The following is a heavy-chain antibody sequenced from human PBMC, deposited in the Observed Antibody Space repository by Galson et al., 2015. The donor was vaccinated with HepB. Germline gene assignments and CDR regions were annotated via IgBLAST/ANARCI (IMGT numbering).Heavy chain of an antibody. CDR3: AKDSSRYGAAYSYYGMDV. CDR2: ISGSGGST. D-gene: IGHD4-17*01. V-gene: IGHV3-23*01. CDR1: GFTFSSYA. J-gene: IGHJ6*02. Sequence: SLRLSCAASGFTFSSYAMSWVRQAPGKGLEWVSPISGSGGSTYYADSVKGRFTISRDNTKNTLYLQMNSLRAEDTAVYYCAKDSSRYGAAYSYYGMDVWGQGTTVTVSS.